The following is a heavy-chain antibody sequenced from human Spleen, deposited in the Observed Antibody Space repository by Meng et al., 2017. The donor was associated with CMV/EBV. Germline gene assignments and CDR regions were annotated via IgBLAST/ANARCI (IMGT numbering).Heavy chain of an antibody. CDR3: ARDTRFFNAFDI. J-gene: IGHJ3*02. CDR2: IYSVGNT. CDR1: GFTVSTTY. D-gene: IGHD3-3*01. Sequence: GESLKISCAVSGFTVSTTYMSWVRQAPGKGLEWVSTIYSVGNTYYAESVKGRFTISRDNAKNSLYLQMNSLRAEDTAVYYCARDTRFFNAFDIWGQGTMVTVSS. V-gene: IGHV3-66*01.